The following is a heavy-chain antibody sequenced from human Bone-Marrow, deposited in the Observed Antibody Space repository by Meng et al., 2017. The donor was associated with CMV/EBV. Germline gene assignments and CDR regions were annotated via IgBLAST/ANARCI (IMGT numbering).Heavy chain of an antibody. J-gene: IGHJ4*02. D-gene: IGHD1-26*01. CDR1: EFTFTFSNYR. V-gene: IGHV3-21*01. CDR2: MSSSCTHI. CDR3: ARVGVGAPAGYEYYFDY. Sequence: GESLKISCATSEFTFTFSNYRMHWVRQAPGKGLECVSSMSSSCTHIYYVDSVKGRFTISRDNSKNTLYLQMSSLRVEDTAVYYCARVGVGAPAGYEYYFDYWGQGTLVTVSS.